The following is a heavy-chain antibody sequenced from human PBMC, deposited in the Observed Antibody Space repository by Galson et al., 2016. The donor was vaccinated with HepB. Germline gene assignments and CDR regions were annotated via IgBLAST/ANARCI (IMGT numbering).Heavy chain of an antibody. Sequence: SLRLSCAASGFTFSSYGMHWVRQAPGKGLEWVVFISYDGSNKKYADSVKGRFTISRDNSKKTLYLQMNSLRAEVTAVYYCAKDGRIYCSSASCHDHFHYWGQGTMVTVSS. V-gene: IGHV3-30*18. CDR2: ISYDGSNK. J-gene: IGHJ3*01. CDR1: GFTFSSYG. D-gene: IGHD2-2*01. CDR3: AKDGRIYCSSASCHDHFHY.